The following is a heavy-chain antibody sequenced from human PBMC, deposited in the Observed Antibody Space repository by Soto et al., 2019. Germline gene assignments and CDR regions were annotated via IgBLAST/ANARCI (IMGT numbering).Heavy chain of an antibody. Sequence: EVQLVESGGGLVKPGGSLRLSCAASGFTFSTYTMNWVRQAPGKGLEWISSISSSSVYIYYADSVTGRFTISRDNAKNSIHLQMNSTGAADTAVYYCARATGSYRWKDGLTDIWGDGTTVTGSS. J-gene: IGHJ6*04. CDR2: ISSSSVYI. CDR3: ARATGSYRWKDGLTDI. CDR1: GFTFSTYT. V-gene: IGHV3-21*01. D-gene: IGHD1-1*01.